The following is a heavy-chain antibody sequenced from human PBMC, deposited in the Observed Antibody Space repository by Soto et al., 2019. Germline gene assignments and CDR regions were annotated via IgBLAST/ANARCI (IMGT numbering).Heavy chain of an antibody. CDR3: ARVLTTVGTDAS. CDR2: IYYSGST. CDR1: GGSISSYY. Sequence: NPSETMSLTCTVSGGSISSYYWSWIRQPPGKGLEWIGYIYYSGSTNYNPSLKSRVTISVDTSKNQFSLKLSSVTAADTAVYYCARVLTTVGTDASGAQGTLAPVPP. J-gene: IGHJ4*02. D-gene: IGHD4-17*01. V-gene: IGHV4-59*08.